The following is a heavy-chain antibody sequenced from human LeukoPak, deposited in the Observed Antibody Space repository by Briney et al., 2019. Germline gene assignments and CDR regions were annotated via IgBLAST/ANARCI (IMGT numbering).Heavy chain of an antibody. D-gene: IGHD3-3*01. CDR3: ARGVDYALGSDSPYQFYYMDV. CDR1: RYTFSRAD. J-gene: IGHJ6*03. V-gene: IGHV1-8*03. Sequence: ASVKVSCKAPRYTFSRADTNCVPQATEQGLEWMGWMKPKIGPTGYAQKYQGRITFTRNTSISTAYMELSSLRPEDTAVYLCARGVDYALGSDSPYQFYYMDVWGKGGTVAVCS. CDR2: MKPKIGPT.